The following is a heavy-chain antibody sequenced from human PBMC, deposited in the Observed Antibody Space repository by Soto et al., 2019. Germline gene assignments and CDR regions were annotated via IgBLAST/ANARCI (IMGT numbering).Heavy chain of an antibody. D-gene: IGHD4-17*01. CDR3: ARAIGDYPNYDY. J-gene: IGHJ4*02. CDR2: IFYSGDT. Sequence: PSETLSLTCTVSGGSISSYYWSWIRQPPGKGLEWIGYIFYSGDTNYNPSLKSRVTISLDTSKNRFSLKLSSVTAADTAVYYCARAIGDYPNYDYWGQGTLVTVSS. V-gene: IGHV4-59*08. CDR1: GGSISSYY.